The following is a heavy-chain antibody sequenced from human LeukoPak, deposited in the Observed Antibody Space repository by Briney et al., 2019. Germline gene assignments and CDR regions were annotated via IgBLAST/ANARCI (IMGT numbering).Heavy chain of an antibody. CDR3: ARWVVAAAGSFDY. D-gene: IGHD6-13*01. V-gene: IGHV4-34*01. CDR1: GGSFSGYY. J-gene: IGHJ4*02. Sequence: SETLSLTCAVYGGSFSGYYWSWIRQPPGKGLEWIGEINHSGSTNYNPSLKSRVTTSVDTSKNQFSLKLSSVTAADTAVYYCARWVVAAAGSFDYWGQGTLVTVSS. CDR2: INHSGST.